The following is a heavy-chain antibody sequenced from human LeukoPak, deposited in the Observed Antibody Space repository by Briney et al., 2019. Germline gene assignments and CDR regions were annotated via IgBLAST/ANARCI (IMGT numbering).Heavy chain of an antibody. CDR2: IYYSGST. V-gene: IGHV4-39*01. D-gene: IGHD6-13*01. CDR1: GGSFSGYY. CDR3: ARRPFNIAAAGNWYFDL. J-gene: IGHJ2*01. Sequence: SETLSLTCAVYGGSFSGYYWGWIRQPPGKGLEWIGSIYYSGSTYYNPSLKSRVTISVDTSKNQFSLKLSSVTAADTAVYYCARRPFNIAAAGNWYFDLWGRGTLVTVSS.